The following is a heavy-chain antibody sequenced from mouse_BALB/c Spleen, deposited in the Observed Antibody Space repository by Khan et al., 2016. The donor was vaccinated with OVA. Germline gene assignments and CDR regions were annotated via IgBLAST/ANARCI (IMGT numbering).Heavy chain of an antibody. D-gene: IGHD2-1*01. V-gene: IGHV1S132*01. CDR3: ARGYFGNYEFAF. CDR1: GYTFTNYW. Sequence: QVQLQQSGAELVKPGASVKLSCKTSGYTFTNYWIQWEKQRPGQGLGWIGQIFPGTGTTYYNENFKAKATLTIDTSSSTAYMQLSSLTSEDSAVYFCARGYFGNYEFAFWGQGSLVTVSA. J-gene: IGHJ3*01. CDR2: IFPGTGTT.